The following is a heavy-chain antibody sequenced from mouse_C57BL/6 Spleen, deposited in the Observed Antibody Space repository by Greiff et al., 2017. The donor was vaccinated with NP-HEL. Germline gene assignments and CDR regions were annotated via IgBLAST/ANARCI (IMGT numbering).Heavy chain of an antibody. D-gene: IGHD2-3*01. CDR3: ARGRDGYPAGFAY. Sequence: VQLKESGPGLVKPSQSLSLTCSVTGYSITSGYYWNWIRQFPGNKLEWMGYISYDGSNNYNPSLKTRISITRDTSKNQFFLKLNSVTTEDTATYYSARGRDGYPAGFAYWGQGTLVTVSA. V-gene: IGHV3-6*01. CDR1: GYSITSGYY. J-gene: IGHJ3*01. CDR2: ISYDGSN.